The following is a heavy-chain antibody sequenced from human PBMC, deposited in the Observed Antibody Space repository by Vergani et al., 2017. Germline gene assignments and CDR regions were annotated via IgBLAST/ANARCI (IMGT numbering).Heavy chain of an antibody. CDR1: GFTFSSYS. D-gene: IGHD6-13*01. Sequence: VQLVESGGGLVKPGGSLRLSCAASGFTFSSYSMNWVRQAPGKGLEWVSSISSSSSYIYYADSVKGRFTISRDNSKNTLYLQMNSLRAEDTAVYYCAKLPIAAAGIFYFDYWGQGTLVTVSS. CDR3: AKLPIAAAGIFYFDY. CDR2: ISSSSSYI. V-gene: IGHV3-21*04. J-gene: IGHJ4*02.